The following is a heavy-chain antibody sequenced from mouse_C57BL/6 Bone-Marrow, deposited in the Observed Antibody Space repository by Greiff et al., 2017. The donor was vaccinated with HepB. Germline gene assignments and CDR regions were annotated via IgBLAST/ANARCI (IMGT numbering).Heavy chain of an antibody. J-gene: IGHJ4*01. CDR1: GYTFTDYA. V-gene: IGHV1-67*01. CDR2: ISTYYGDA. D-gene: IGHD1-1*01. CDR3: ARSYYYGSSYYAMDY. Sequence: VQLQQSGPELVRPGVSVKISCKGSGYTFTDYAMHWVKQSHAKSLEWIGVISTYYGDASYNQKFKGKATLTADKSSSTAYMQLSSLTSEDSAVYFCARSYYYGSSYYAMDYWGQGTSVTVSS.